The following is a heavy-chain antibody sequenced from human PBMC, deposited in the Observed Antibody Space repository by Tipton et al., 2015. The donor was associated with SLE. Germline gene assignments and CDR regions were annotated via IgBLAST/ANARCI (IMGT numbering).Heavy chain of an antibody. D-gene: IGHD2-15*01. V-gene: IGHV3-21*01. CDR2: ISSSSSYI. J-gene: IGHJ2*01. CDR3: ARDRGWGQRYFDL. CDR1: GFTFSSYS. Sequence: SLRLSCAASGFTFSSYSMNWVRQAPGKGLEWVSSISSSSSYIYYADSVKGRFTISRDNAKNSLYLQMNSLRAEDTAVYYCARDRGWGQRYFDLWGRGTLVTVSS.